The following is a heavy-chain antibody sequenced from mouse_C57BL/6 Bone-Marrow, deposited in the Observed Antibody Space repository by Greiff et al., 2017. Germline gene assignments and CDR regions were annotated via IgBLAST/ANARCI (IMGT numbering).Heavy chain of an antibody. CDR2: IHPNSGST. CDR3: ARERGLRPYY. V-gene: IGHV1-64*01. Sequence: QVRLQQPGAELVKPGASVQLSCKASGYTFTSYWMHWVKQRPGQGLEWIGMIHPNSGSTNYNEKFKSKATLTVDKSSSTAYMQLSSLTSEDSAVYYCARERGLRPYYWGQGTTLTVSS. J-gene: IGHJ2*01. CDR1: GYTFTSYW. D-gene: IGHD2-4*01.